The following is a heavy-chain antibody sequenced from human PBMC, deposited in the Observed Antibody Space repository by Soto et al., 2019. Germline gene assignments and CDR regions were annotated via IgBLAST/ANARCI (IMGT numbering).Heavy chain of an antibody. CDR3: AGVGRCIVVRSWFEP. CDR2: IYYSGST. J-gene: IGHJ5*02. Sequence: QVQLQESGPGLVKPSQTLSLTCTVSGGSISSGGYYWSWIRQHPGTGLEWIGYIYYSGSTYYNPFLKGRVTLAVDTSKNQCSLKLSSVTGADTAVYYCAGVGRCIVVRSWFEPWGWGTLVTVCS. D-gene: IGHD2-15*01. V-gene: IGHV4-31*03. CDR1: GGSISSGGYY.